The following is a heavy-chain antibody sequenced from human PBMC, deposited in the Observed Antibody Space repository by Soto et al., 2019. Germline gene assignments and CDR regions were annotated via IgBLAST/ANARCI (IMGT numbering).Heavy chain of an antibody. Sequence: GSLRLSGSSYGFTVSRFELHGVLQAPGKGLEWISYISSSGSTAYYASSVEGRFTISRDNANNSVYLQMDSLRAEDTALYYCTRAAWLPYLSFYWGQGALVTVYS. J-gene: IGHJ4*02. V-gene: IGHV3-48*03. CDR2: ISSSGSTA. D-gene: IGHD5-18*01. CDR1: GFTVSRFE. CDR3: TRAAWLPYLSFY.